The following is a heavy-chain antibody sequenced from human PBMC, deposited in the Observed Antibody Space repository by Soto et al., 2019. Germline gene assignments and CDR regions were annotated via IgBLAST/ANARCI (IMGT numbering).Heavy chain of an antibody. J-gene: IGHJ6*02. Sequence: GGSLRLSCAASGFTVSSNYMSWVRHAPGKGLEWVSVIYSGGSTYYADSVKGRFTISRDNSKNTLYLQMNSLRAEDTAVYYCARDSVLGFGASYYYYAMDVWGHGIKVSVYS. CDR2: IYSGGST. CDR1: GFTVSSNY. D-gene: IGHD3-10*01. V-gene: IGHV3-53*01. CDR3: ARDSVLGFGASYYYYAMDV.